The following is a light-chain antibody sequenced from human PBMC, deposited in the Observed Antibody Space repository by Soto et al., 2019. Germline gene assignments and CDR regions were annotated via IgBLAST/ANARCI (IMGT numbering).Light chain of an antibody. J-gene: IGKJ1*01. CDR2: AAS. Sequence: DIQMTQSPSSLSASVGDRVTITCRASQAIRNDLGWYQQKPEKAPRRLIYAASSLQSGVPSRFSGSGFGTEFTFTISSLQPEDFATYYCLQHNSYTWAFGQGTKVEIK. CDR1: QAIRND. V-gene: IGKV1-17*01. CDR3: LQHNSYTWA.